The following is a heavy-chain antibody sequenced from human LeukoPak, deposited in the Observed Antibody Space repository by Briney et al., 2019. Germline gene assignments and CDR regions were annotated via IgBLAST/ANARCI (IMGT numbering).Heavy chain of an antibody. CDR1: GYTFTGYY. CDR3: AREASPRYCSSTSCDLWIHFDY. J-gene: IGHJ4*02. D-gene: IGHD2-2*01. CDR2: INPNSGGT. V-gene: IGHV1-2*02. Sequence: GASVKVSCKASGYTFTGYYMHWVRQAPGQGLEWMGWINPNSGGTNYAQKFQGRVTMTRDTSISTAYMELSRLRSDDTAVYYCAREASPRYCSSTSCDLWIHFDYWGQGTLVTVSS.